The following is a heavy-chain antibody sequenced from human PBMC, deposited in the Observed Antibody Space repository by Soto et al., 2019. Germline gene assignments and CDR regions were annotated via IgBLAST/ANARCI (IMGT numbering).Heavy chain of an antibody. V-gene: IGHV1-46*01. CDR2: INPSGGST. Sequence: ASVKVSCKASGYTFTSYYIHWVRQAPGQGLEWMGIINPSGGSTSYAQKFQGRVTMTRDTSTSTVYMELSSLRSEDTAVYYCARDGDIVLVPARRKHWLDPWGQGTLVTVSS. D-gene: IGHD2-2*01. J-gene: IGHJ5*02. CDR3: ARDGDIVLVPARRKHWLDP. CDR1: GYTFTSYY.